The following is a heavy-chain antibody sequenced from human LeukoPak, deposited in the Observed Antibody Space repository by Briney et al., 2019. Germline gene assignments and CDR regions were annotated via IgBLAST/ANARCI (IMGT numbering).Heavy chain of an antibody. CDR2: IRGSGDDST. CDR3: ARVWATGTTIAEAGPFDY. V-gene: IGHV3-23*01. CDR1: GFA. J-gene: IGHJ4*02. Sequence: GGSLRLSCTASGFAMSWVRQAPGKGLEWVASIRGSGDDSTYYADSVKGRFTISRDNAKNSLYLQMNSLRDEDTAVYYCARVWATGTTIAEAGPFDYWGQGTLVTVSS. D-gene: IGHD1-1*01.